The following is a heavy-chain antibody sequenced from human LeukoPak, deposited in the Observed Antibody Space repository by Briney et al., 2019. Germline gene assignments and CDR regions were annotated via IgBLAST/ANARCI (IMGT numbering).Heavy chain of an antibody. V-gene: IGHV3-21*01. Sequence: GGSLRLSCAASGFTFSSYSMNWVRQAPGKGLEWVSSISSSSSYIYYADSVKGRFTISRDNAKNSLYLQMNSLRAEDTAVYYCASRMVRGVIIWSQLQWGQGTLVTVSS. CDR1: GFTFSSYS. D-gene: IGHD3-10*01. J-gene: IGHJ4*02. CDR2: ISSSSSYI. CDR3: ASRMVRGVIIWSQLQ.